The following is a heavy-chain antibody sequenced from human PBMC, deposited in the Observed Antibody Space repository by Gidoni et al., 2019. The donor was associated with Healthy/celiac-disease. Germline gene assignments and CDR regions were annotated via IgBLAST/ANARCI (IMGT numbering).Heavy chain of an antibody. D-gene: IGHD1-26*01. CDR1: GYSFTSYW. CDR3: ARHLSGSYPPAYFDY. J-gene: IGHJ4*02. CDR2: IYPGDSDT. V-gene: IGHV5-51*01. Sequence: EVQLVQSGAEVKKPGESLTISCKGSGYSFTSYWIGWVRQMPGKGLEWMGIIYPGDSDTRYSPSFQGQVTISADKSISTAYLQWSSLKASDTAMYYCARHLSGSYPPAYFDYWGQGTLVTVSS.